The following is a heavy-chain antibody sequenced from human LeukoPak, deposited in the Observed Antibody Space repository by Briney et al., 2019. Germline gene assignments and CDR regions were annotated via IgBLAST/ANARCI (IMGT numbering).Heavy chain of an antibody. Sequence: SVKVSCKASGGTFSSYAISWVRQAPGQGLEWMGGIIPIFGTANYTQKFQGRVTITADESTSTAYMELSSLRSEDTAVYYCAREEAGDDYGDYPTGGAFDIWGQGTMVTVSS. J-gene: IGHJ3*02. CDR1: GGTFSSYA. V-gene: IGHV1-69*13. D-gene: IGHD4-17*01. CDR3: AREEAGDDYGDYPTGGAFDI. CDR2: IIPIFGTA.